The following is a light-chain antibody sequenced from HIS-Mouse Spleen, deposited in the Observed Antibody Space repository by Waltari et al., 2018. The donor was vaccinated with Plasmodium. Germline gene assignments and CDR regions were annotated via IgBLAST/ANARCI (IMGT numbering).Light chain of an antibody. J-gene: IGKJ1*01. Sequence: EIVMTQSPATLSVSPGERATLSCRASQSVSSNLAWYQQKPGQAPRLLIYGASTRATGIPARVSGSGSGTEFTLTISSMQSEDFAVDYCQQYNNWPRGTFGQGTKVEIK. CDR1: QSVSSN. CDR2: GAS. CDR3: QQYNNWPRGT. V-gene: IGKV3-15*01.